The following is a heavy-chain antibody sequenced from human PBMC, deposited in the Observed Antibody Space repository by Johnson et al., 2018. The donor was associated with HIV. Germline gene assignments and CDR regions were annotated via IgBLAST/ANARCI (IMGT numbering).Heavy chain of an antibody. CDR1: GFSFSDYI. J-gene: IGHJ3*02. D-gene: IGHD3-10*01. V-gene: IGHV3-30*04. CDR2: ISFDGSNT. Sequence: QVQLVESGGGVVQPGGSLRLSCAASGFSFSDYITHWVRQAPGKGLEWVAAISFDGSNTGYADSVKGRFTISRDNSKNTLYLQMNSLRGDDTAVYYCAKDPTDFGADWAFDIWGQGTMVTVSS. CDR3: AKDPTDFGADWAFDI.